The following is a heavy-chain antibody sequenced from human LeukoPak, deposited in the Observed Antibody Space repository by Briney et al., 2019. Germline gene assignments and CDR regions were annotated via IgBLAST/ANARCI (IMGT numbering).Heavy chain of an antibody. V-gene: IGHV3-7*03. CDR1: GFTFSNYW. D-gene: IGHD3-22*01. J-gene: IGHJ3*02. CDR3: AREAMMTRPGAFDI. Sequence: GGSLRLSCAASGFTFSNYWMSWVRQAPGKGLEWVANIKQDGSEKNYVGSVKGRFTIFRDDAKKSLYLQMNSLRAEDTAVYYCAREAMMTRPGAFDIWGQGTMVTVSS. CDR2: IKQDGSEK.